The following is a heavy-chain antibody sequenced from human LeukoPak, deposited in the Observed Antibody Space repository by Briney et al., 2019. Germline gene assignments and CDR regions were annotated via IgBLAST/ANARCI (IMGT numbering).Heavy chain of an antibody. Sequence: GGSLRLSCAASGFTFDNDGMSWVRQAPGKGLEWVSGINWNGGSTGYADSVKGRFTISRDNAKNSLYLQMNSLRAEDTALYYCARGYSSGWLYDYWGQGTLVTVSS. CDR3: ARGYSSGWLYDY. D-gene: IGHD6-19*01. J-gene: IGHJ4*02. CDR2: INWNGGST. CDR1: GFTFDNDG. V-gene: IGHV3-20*04.